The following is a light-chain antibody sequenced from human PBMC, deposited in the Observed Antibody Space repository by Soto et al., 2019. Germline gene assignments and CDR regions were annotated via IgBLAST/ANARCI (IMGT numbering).Light chain of an antibody. CDR2: AAS. V-gene: IGKV1-39*01. CDR1: QSIVTY. CDR3: QQDLRPPLT. J-gene: IGKJ3*01. Sequence: DIQMTQAPSSLSASVGDRVTITCRASQSIVTYLNWYLQKPGKAPKLLIYAASNLQSGVPSRFSGSGSGTDFTLTISSLQPEDFATYYCQQDLRPPLTFGPGTKGDIK.